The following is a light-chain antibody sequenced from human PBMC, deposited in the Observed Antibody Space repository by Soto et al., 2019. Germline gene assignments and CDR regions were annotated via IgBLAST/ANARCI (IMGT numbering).Light chain of an antibody. CDR3: QQLYTLPFT. CDR2: EAS. CDR1: HDISTF. Sequence: DIQLTQSPSLLSASIGDRVTITCRASHDISTFLAWYQQKPGKAPKLLIHEASTLQSGVPSRFSGSGSGTEFTLTISGMLPEDFAAYHCQQLYTLPFTFGQGTRLEIK. V-gene: IGKV1-9*01. J-gene: IGKJ5*01.